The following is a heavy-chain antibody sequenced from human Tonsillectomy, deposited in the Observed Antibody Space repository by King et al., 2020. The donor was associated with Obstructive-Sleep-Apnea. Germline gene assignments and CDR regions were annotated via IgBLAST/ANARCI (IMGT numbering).Heavy chain of an antibody. CDR1: GGSFSDYY. Sequence: VQLQQWGAGLLKASETLSLTCAVFGGSFSDYYWSWIRQSPGKGLEWIGEINQSGSTNYNPSLKSRVTMSVDTSKNQFSLKLNSVTAADTAVYYCARGSGAAAVNWFDPWGQGTLVTVSS. V-gene: IGHV4-34*01. D-gene: IGHD6-13*01. CDR3: ARGSGAAAVNWFDP. J-gene: IGHJ5*02. CDR2: INQSGST.